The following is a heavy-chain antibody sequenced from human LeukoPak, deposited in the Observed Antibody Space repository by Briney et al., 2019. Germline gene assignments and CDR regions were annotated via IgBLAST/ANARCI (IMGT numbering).Heavy chain of an antibody. J-gene: IGHJ6*02. CDR1: GFTFDDYT. CDR2: IYSGGST. V-gene: IGHV3-53*01. CDR3: ATGSYYYYGMDV. Sequence: GRSLRLSCAASGFTFDDYTMHWVRQAPGKGLEWVSVIYSGGSTYYADSVKGRFTISRDNSKNTLYLQMNSLRAEDTAVYYCATGSYYYYGMDVWGQGTTVTVSS.